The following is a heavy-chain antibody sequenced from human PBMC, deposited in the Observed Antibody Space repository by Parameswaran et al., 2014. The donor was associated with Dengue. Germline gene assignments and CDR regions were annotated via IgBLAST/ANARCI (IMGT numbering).Heavy chain of an antibody. J-gene: IGHJ4*02. Sequence: WVRQAPGQGLEWMGWISAYNGNTNYAQKLQGRVTMTTDTSTSTAYMELRSLRSDDTAVYYCARGMPGNFDYWGQGTLVTVSS. V-gene: IGHV1-18*01. CDR3: ARGMPGNFDY. D-gene: IGHD2-2*01. CDR2: ISAYNGNT.